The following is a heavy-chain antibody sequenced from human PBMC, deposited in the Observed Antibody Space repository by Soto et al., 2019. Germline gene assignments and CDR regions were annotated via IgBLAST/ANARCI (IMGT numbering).Heavy chain of an antibody. V-gene: IGHV4-31*02. CDR2: IYYSGST. CDR3: ARDRSTWSGYYMYYGMDV. CDR1: GGSISSGGYY. D-gene: IGHD3-3*01. Sequence: SETLSLTCTVSGGSISSGGYYWSWIRQHPGKGLEWIGYIYYSGSTYYNPSLESRVTISVDTSKNQFSLKLSSVTASDTAVYYCARDRSTWSGYYMYYGMDVWGQGTTVTVSS. J-gene: IGHJ6*02.